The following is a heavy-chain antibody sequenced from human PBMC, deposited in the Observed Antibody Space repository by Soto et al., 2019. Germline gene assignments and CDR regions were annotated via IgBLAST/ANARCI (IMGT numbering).Heavy chain of an antibody. CDR1: GFTFSTYA. J-gene: IGHJ6*03. D-gene: IGHD6-6*01. V-gene: IGHV3-64*01. CDR2: ISSNGGST. CDR3: ARDGTGAARLIDYYYYYSMDV. Sequence: EVQLVESRGGLVQPGGTLRLPCAAAGFTFSTYAMHWVRQAPGKGLEYVSAISSNGGSTYYANSVKGRFTISRDNSKNTRYLQMGSLRAEDMAVYYCARDGTGAARLIDYYYYYSMDVCGKGTTVTVSS.